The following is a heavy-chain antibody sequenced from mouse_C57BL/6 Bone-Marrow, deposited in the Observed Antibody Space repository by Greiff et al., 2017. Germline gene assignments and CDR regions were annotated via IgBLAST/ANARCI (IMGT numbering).Heavy chain of an antibody. J-gene: IGHJ2*01. V-gene: IGHV1-82*01. CDR2: IYPGDGDT. D-gene: IGHD1-1*01. Sequence: QVQLQQSGPELVKPGASVKISCKASGYAFSSSWMNWVKQRPGKGLEWIGRIYPGDGDTNYNGKFKGKATLTADKASSTAYIQLSSLTSDDSAVYFCASTVVASHWGQGTTLSVSS. CDR3: ASTVVASH. CDR1: GYAFSSSW.